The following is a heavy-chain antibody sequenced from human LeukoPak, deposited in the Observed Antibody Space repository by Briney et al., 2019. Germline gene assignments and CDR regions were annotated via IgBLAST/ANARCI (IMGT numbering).Heavy chain of an antibody. J-gene: IGHJ3*02. V-gene: IGHV1-69*04. D-gene: IGHD2-2*01. CDR1: GGTFSSYA. CDR3: ARDEDIVVVPAAIHGRGYAFDI. Sequence: GASVKVSCKASGGTFSSYAISWVRQAPGQGREWMGRIIPILGIGNYAQKFQGRVTITADKSTSTAYMELSSLRSEDTAVYYCARDEDIVVVPAAIHGRGYAFDIWGQGTMVTVSS. CDR2: IIPILGIG.